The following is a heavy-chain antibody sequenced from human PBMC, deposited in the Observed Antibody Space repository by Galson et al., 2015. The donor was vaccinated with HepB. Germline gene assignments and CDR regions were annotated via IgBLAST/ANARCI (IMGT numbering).Heavy chain of an antibody. CDR2: INPDGSVK. CDR1: GFTFSSYW. J-gene: IGHJ1*01. D-gene: IGHD3-9*01. V-gene: IGHV3-7*01. CDR3: VRLDSSGYFME. Sequence: SLRLSCAPSGFTFSSYWMTWVRQASGKGLEWVANINPDGSVKNYVDSVKGRFTISRDNAKNSLFLQLNSLTAADTAVYYCVRLDSSGYFMEWGQGTLVTVSS.